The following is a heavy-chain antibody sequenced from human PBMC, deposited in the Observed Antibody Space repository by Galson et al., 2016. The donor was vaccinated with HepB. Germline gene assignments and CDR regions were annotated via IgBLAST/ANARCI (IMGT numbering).Heavy chain of an antibody. CDR3: AQWSFYYYAMDV. Sequence: PALVKPTQTLTLTCTFSGFSLTTSGAGVGWIRQPPGKALEWLALIYWGDDKRYSPSLKNRLTITKDTSKNQVFLTMTNMDPVDTATYYCAQWSFYYYAMDVWGQGTTVTVSS. CDR2: IYWGDDK. V-gene: IGHV2-5*02. J-gene: IGHJ6*02. CDR1: GFSLTTSGAG. D-gene: IGHD2-15*01.